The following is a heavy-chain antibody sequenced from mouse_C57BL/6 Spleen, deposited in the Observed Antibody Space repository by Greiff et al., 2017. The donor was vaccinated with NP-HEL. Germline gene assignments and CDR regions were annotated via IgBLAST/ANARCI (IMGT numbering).Heavy chain of an antibody. D-gene: IGHD2-5*01. J-gene: IGHJ4*01. Sequence: QVQLKQSGAELVRPGASVTLSCKASGYTFTDYEMHWVKQTPVHGLEWIGAIDPETGGTAYNQKFKGKAILTADKSSSTAYMELRSLTSEDSAVYYCTRRIPYSNYPYYYAMDYWGQGTSVTVSS. CDR2: IDPETGGT. CDR1: GYTFTDYE. V-gene: IGHV1-15*01. CDR3: TRRIPYSNYPYYYAMDY.